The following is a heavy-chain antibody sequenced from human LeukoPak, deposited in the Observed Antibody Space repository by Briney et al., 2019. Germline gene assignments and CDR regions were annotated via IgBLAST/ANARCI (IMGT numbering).Heavy chain of an antibody. CDR2: ISDSGST. CDR3: ARARPNYYSGPGRVSYYYYYYMDV. D-gene: IGHD3-10*01. V-gene: IGHV4-39*01. Sequence: PSETLSLTSTVSGDSISSNSYYWGWVRQPPGKGLEWIASISDSGSTYYNPSLKSRVTISVDTSKNQFSLNLSSVTAADTGVYYCARARPNYYSGPGRVSYYYYYYMDVWGKGTTVTISS. J-gene: IGHJ6*03. CDR1: GDSISSNSYY.